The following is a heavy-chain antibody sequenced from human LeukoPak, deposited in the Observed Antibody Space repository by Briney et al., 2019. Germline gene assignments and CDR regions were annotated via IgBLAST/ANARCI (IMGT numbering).Heavy chain of an antibody. D-gene: IGHD1-26*01. J-gene: IGHJ3*02. CDR3: AKYQEWELLVPGAFDI. Sequence: GGSLRLSCAASGFTVSSNYMSWVRQAPGKGLEWVSAISGSGGSTYYTDSVKGRFTISRDNSKNTLYLQMNRLRAEDTAVYYCAKYQEWELLVPGAFDIWGQGTMVTVSS. CDR1: GFTVSSNY. V-gene: IGHV3-23*01. CDR2: ISGSGGST.